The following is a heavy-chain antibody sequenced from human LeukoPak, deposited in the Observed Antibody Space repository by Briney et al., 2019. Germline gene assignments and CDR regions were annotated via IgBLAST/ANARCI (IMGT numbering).Heavy chain of an antibody. CDR2: IIPIFGTA. CDR3: ARESVGDIVATIGNWFDP. V-gene: IGHV1-69*15. J-gene: IGHJ5*02. D-gene: IGHD5-12*01. CDR1: GGTFSSYA. Sequence: EASVKVSCKASGGTFSSYAISWVRQAPGQGLEWMERIIPIFGTANYAQKFQGRVTITADESTSTAYMELSSLRSEDTAVYYCARESVGDIVATIGNWFDPWGQGTLVTVSS.